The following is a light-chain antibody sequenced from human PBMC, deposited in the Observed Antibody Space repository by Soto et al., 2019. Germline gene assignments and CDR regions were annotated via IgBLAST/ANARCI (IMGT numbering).Light chain of an antibody. CDR3: LQGTHWPYT. V-gene: IGKV2-30*02. Sequence: DVGMTQSPLSLPVTLGQPASISCRSSQSLVHSDGNTYLNWFQQRPAQSPRRLIYKVSTRDSGVPDRFSGSGSGTDFTLKINRVEAEDVGVYYCLQGTHWPYTLGQGTKLEIK. CDR1: QSLVHSDGNTY. J-gene: IGKJ2*01. CDR2: KVS.